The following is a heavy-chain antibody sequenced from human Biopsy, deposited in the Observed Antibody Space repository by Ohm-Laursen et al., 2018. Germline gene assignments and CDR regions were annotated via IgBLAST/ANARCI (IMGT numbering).Heavy chain of an antibody. V-gene: IGHV4-59*01. CDR3: ARARIKTSGVLIPETYYFDS. J-gene: IGHJ4*02. D-gene: IGHD3-3*01. CDR2: FYYSGST. CDR1: GDSISIYY. Sequence: GTLSLTCNVSGDSISIYYWSWIRQPPGKGLEWIGNFYYSGSTNYNPSLKSRITMSLDRSKSQVSLRMNFVTAADTAVYYCARARIKTSGVLIPETYYFDSWGQGTLVTVSS.